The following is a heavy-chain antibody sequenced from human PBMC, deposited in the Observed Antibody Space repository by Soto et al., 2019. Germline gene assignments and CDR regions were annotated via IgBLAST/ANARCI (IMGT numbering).Heavy chain of an antibody. V-gene: IGHV4-59*08. CDR1: GGSISSYY. CDR3: ARQIRSRGNFEY. Sequence: KASETLSLTCTVSGGSISSYYWSWFRQPPGKGLEWIGYIYYSGSTNYNPSLKSRVTISLDTSQDQFSLKLSSVTAADTAVYYCARQIRSRGNFEYWGQGTLVTVSS. CDR2: IYYSGST. D-gene: IGHD3-3*01. J-gene: IGHJ4*02.